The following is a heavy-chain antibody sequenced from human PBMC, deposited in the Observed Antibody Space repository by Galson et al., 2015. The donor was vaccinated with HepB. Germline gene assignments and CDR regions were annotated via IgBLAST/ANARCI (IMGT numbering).Heavy chain of an antibody. Sequence: SLRLSCAASGFAFNNYAMTWVRQAPGKGLEWVSDISDSDDSTSYGESVKGRFTISRDNSKNTLYLQMNSLRAEDTAVYYCAKTTSGWIIYYYMDVWGKGTTVTVSS. V-gene: IGHV3-23*01. D-gene: IGHD6-19*01. J-gene: IGHJ6*03. CDR1: GFAFNNYA. CDR2: ISDSDDST. CDR3: AKTTSGWIIYYYMDV.